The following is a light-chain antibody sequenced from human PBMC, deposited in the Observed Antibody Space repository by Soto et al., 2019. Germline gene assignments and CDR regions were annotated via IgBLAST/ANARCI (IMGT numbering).Light chain of an antibody. V-gene: IGLV2-23*01. Sequence: QSALTQPASVSGSPGQSITITCTGTSRDVGSYNLVSWYQQNAGKAPKLIIYEGSKRPSGVSNRLSGSKSGNTASLTISGLQAEDEADYYCCSYAGSSTYVFGTGTKVTVL. J-gene: IGLJ1*01. CDR3: CSYAGSSTYV. CDR1: SRDVGSYNL. CDR2: EGS.